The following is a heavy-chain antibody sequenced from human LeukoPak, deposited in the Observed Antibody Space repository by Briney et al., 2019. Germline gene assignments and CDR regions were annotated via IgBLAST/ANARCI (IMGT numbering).Heavy chain of an antibody. V-gene: IGHV3-7*01. CDR2: IKQDGSEK. D-gene: IGHD3-3*01. CDR3: ARDQPRQGFWSGYYYMDV. CDR1: GFTFSSYW. Sequence: RTGGSLRLSCAASGFTFSSYWMSWVRQAPGKGPEWVANIKQDGSEKYYVDSVKGRFTISRDNAKNSLYLQMNSLRAEDTAVYYCARDQPRQGFWSGYYYMDVWGKGTTVTVSS. J-gene: IGHJ6*03.